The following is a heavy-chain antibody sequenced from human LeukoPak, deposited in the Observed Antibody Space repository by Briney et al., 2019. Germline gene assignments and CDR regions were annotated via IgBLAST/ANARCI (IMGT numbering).Heavy chain of an antibody. CDR2: IYYSGST. CDR3: ARDYSSGYYDAFDI. Sequence: SETLSLTCTVSGGSISSYYWSWIRQPPGKGLEWIGYIYYSGSTNYNPSLKSRVTISVDTSKNQFSLKLSSVTAADTAVYCCARDYSSGYYDAFDIWGQGTMVTVSS. D-gene: IGHD3-22*01. V-gene: IGHV4-59*01. J-gene: IGHJ3*02. CDR1: GGSISSYY.